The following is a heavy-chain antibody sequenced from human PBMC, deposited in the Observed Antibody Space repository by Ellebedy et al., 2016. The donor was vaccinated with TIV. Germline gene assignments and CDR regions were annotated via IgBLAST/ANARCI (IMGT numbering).Heavy chain of an antibody. CDR3: ARFSSRGYNPWY. J-gene: IGHJ4*02. Sequence: MPSETLSLTCTVSGYSISSGFYWGWIRQPPGKELEWIGTIQHSGSAYYYSSLNSRVTISVDTSKNQLYLKLISVTAADTATYYCARFSSRGYNPWYWGQGTLVTVSS. D-gene: IGHD3-22*01. CDR2: IQHSGSA. V-gene: IGHV4-38-2*02. CDR1: GYSISSGFY.